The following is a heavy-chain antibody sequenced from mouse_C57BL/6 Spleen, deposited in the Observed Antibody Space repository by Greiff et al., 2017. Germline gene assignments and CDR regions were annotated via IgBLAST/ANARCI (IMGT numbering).Heavy chain of an antibody. D-gene: IGHD2-12*01. CDR3: ARNRDSPAY. J-gene: IGHJ3*01. CDR2: IDPSDSYT. CDR1: GYTFTSYW. V-gene: IGHV1-59*01. Sequence: QVQLQQPGAELVRPGTSVKLSCKASGYTFTSYWMHWVKQRPGQGLEWIGVIDPSDSYTNYNQKFKGKATLTVDTASSTAYMQLSSLTSEDSAVYYCARNRDSPAYWGQGTLVTVSA.